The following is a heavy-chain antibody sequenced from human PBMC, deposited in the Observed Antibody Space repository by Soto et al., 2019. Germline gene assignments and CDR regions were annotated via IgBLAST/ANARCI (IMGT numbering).Heavy chain of an antibody. Sequence: EVQLVETGGGLIQPGGSLRLSCAASGFTVSSNYMSWVRQAPGKGLEWVSAIYSGGSTYYADSVKGGFTIFRNNSNNTPYRQMNSMRAEDTAVYYCARGAPGDDAHLVLQNGAFDIWGQGTMVTVSS. V-gene: IGHV3-53*02. CDR3: ARGAPGDDAHLVLQNGAFDI. CDR1: GFTVSSNY. CDR2: IYSGGST. J-gene: IGHJ3*02. D-gene: IGHD4-17*01.